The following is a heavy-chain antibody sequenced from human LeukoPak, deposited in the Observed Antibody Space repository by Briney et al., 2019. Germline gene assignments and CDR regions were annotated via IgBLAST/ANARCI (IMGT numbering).Heavy chain of an antibody. CDR3: ARALHAGLDYYFYLDV. CDR2: MFSSGHT. D-gene: IGHD3/OR15-3a*01. CDR1: GGSINSDY. Sequence: SETLSLTCSVSGGSINSDYWTWIRQTAGKGLECLGRMFSSGHTNHNPSLKSRVPISMDTSKNHFSLQRTSVTGADTAVYYCARALHAGLDYYFYLDVWGKGTTVTVSS. V-gene: IGHV4-4*07. J-gene: IGHJ6*03.